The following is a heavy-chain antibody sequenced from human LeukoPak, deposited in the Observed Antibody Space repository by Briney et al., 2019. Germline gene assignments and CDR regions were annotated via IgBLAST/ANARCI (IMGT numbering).Heavy chain of an antibody. CDR2: IYHSGNT. CDR3: ARLYDSCDY. V-gene: IGHV4-39*01. Sequence: SETLSLTCTVSGCSISSSSYYWGWIRQPPGKGLEWIGSIYHSGNTYHNPSHKSRVTISVNTSKNQFSLKLSSVTAADTAVYYCARLYDSCDYWGQGTLVTASS. D-gene: IGHD3-22*01. J-gene: IGHJ4*02. CDR1: GCSISSSSYY.